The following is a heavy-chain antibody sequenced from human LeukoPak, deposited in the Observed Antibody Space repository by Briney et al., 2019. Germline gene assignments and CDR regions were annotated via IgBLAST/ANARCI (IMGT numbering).Heavy chain of an antibody. Sequence: PSETLSLTCTVSGGSITSSSYYWGWIRQPPEKGLEWIGSMYYSGSTYYNPSLKSRVAISADTSKNQFSLKLSSVTAADTAVYYCARHEWRSPFDYWGQGTLVTVSS. CDR1: GGSITSSSYY. CDR2: MYYSGST. J-gene: IGHJ4*02. V-gene: IGHV4-39*01. CDR3: ARHEWRSPFDY. D-gene: IGHD2-8*01.